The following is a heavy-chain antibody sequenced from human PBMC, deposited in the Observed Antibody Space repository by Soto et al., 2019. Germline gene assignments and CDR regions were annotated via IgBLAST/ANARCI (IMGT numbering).Heavy chain of an antibody. CDR3: ASDGSAGYYYGSGSYSRFDP. Sequence: GASVKVSCKASGCTFTSYGISWVRQAPGQGLEWMGWISAYNGNTNYAQKLQGRVTMTTDTSTSTAYMELRSLRSDDTAVYYCASDGSAGYYYGSGSYSRFDPWGQGTLVTVPS. CDR1: GCTFTSYG. D-gene: IGHD3-10*01. V-gene: IGHV1-18*01. CDR2: ISAYNGNT. J-gene: IGHJ5*02.